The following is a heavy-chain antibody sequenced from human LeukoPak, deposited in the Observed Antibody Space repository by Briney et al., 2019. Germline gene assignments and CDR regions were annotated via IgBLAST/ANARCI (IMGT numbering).Heavy chain of an antibody. CDR2: INTDASST. V-gene: IGHV3-74*01. D-gene: IGHD2-15*01. CDR3: ARALPASNI. CDR1: GFTFSPYW. J-gene: IGHJ3*02. Sequence: PGGSLRLSCAASGFTFSPYWMHWVRQAPGKGLVWVSRINTDASSTNYADSVKGRFTISRDNAKNTLYLQMNSLRAEDTAVYYCARALPASNIWGQGTMVTVSS.